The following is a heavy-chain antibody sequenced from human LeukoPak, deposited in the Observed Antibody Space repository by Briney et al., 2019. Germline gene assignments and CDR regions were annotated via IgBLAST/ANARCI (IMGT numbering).Heavy chain of an antibody. CDR1: GGSISSSSYY. CDR3: ARDSEGSGSSNMDV. D-gene: IGHD3-10*01. J-gene: IGHJ6*03. CDR2: IYYSGST. Sequence: SETLSLTCTVSGGSISSSSYYWGWIRQPPGKGLEWIGSIYYSGSTYYNPSLKSRVTISVDTSKNQFSLKLSSVTAADTAVYYCARDSEGSGSSNMDVWGKGTTVTVSS. V-gene: IGHV4-39*07.